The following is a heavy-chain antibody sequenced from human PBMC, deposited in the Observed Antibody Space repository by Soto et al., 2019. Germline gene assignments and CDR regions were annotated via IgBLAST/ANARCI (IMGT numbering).Heavy chain of an antibody. CDR3: ARPYSGYDYRLDY. CDR2: IYSGGST. D-gene: IGHD5-12*01. V-gene: IGHV3-66*04. CDR1: GFTVSSNY. Sequence: PGGSLRLSCAASGFTVSSNYMSWVRQAPGKGLEWVSVIYSGGSTYYADSVKGRFTISRDNSKNTLYLQMNSLRAEDTAVYYCARPYSGYDYRLDYWGQGTLVTVSS. J-gene: IGHJ4*02.